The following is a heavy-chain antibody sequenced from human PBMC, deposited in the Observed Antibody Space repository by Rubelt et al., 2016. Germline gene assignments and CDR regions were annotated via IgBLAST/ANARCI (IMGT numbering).Heavy chain of an antibody. D-gene: IGHD6-19*01. CDR1: GYSISSGYY. J-gene: IGHJ3*02. CDR3: ARLPGYSSGWMPVDI. Sequence: QLQLQESGPGLVKPSETLSLICSVSGYSISSGYYWGWIRQPPGKGLEWIGSIYHSGSTYYNPSLKSRVTMSVDTSNNHFSLRLTSVAGADTAVYYCARLPGYSSGWMPVDIWGQGTMVTVSS. CDR2: IYHSGST. V-gene: IGHV4-38-2*02.